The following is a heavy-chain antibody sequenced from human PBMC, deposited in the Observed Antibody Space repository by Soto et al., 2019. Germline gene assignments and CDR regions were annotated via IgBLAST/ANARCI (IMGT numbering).Heavy chain of an antibody. CDR3: ARIHYPIYYDSSGNDPDAFDI. V-gene: IGHV3-49*03. J-gene: IGHJ3*02. CDR2: IKSITYGGTT. CDR1: GFTFGDYA. D-gene: IGHD3-22*01. Sequence: GGSLRLSCTASGFTFGDYAMSWFRQAPGKGLEWLGFIKSITYGGTTEYAASVKGRFTISRDNAKNSLYLQMNSLRAEDTAVYYCARIHYPIYYDSSGNDPDAFDIWGQGTMVTVSS.